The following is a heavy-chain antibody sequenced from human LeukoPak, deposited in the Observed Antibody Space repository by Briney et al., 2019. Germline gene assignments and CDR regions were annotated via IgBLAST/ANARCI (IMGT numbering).Heavy chain of an antibody. D-gene: IGHD2-2*01. CDR1: GYTFTSYY. V-gene: IGHV1-46*01. Sequence: ASVKVSCKASGYTFTSYYMHWVRQAPGQGLEWMGIINPSGGSTSYAQKFQGRVTMTRDTSISTAYMELSRLRSDDTAVYYCARAGSDIVVVPAAANWFDPWGQGTLVTVSS. J-gene: IGHJ5*02. CDR3: ARAGSDIVVVPAAANWFDP. CDR2: INPSGGST.